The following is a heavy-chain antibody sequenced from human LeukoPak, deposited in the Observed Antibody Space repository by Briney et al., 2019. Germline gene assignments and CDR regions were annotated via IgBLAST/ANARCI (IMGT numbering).Heavy chain of an antibody. CDR2: INAGNGNT. V-gene: IGHV1-3*01. D-gene: IGHD3-9*01. Sequence: GASVKVSCKASGYTFTSYAMHWVRQAPGQRLEWMGWINAGNGNTKYSQKFQGRVTITRDTSASTAYMELSSLRSEDTAVYYCARDGQRRYFDWLLIRSDAFDIWGQGTMVTVSS. CDR3: ARDGQRRYFDWLLIRSDAFDI. CDR1: GYTFTSYA. J-gene: IGHJ3*02.